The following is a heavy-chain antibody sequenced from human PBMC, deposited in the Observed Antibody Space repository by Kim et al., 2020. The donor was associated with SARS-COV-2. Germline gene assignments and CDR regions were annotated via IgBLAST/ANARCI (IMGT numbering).Heavy chain of an antibody. Sequence: SETLSLTCTVSGGSISSGGYYWSWIRQHPGKGLEWIGYIYYSGSTYYNPSLKSRVTISVDTSKNQFSLKLSSVTAADTAVYYCARVPARWLQLRRVYYFDYWGQGTLVTVSS. V-gene: IGHV4-31*03. D-gene: IGHD5-12*01. CDR1: GGSISSGGYY. CDR3: ARVPARWLQLRRVYYFDY. J-gene: IGHJ4*02. CDR2: IYYSGST.